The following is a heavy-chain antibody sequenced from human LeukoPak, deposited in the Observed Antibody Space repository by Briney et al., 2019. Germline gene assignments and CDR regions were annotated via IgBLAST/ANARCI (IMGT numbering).Heavy chain of an antibody. CDR2: TYYRSRWYT. V-gene: IGHV6-1*01. CDR3: ATGGTTVTPLPFDY. Sequence: SQTLSLTCAIPGDSVSSNSAAWNWIRQSPSRGLEWLGRTYYRSRWYTDYAVSVKSRITINADTSKNQFSLQLNSVTPEDTAVYYCATGGTTVTPLPFDYWGQGTLVTVSS. J-gene: IGHJ4*02. D-gene: IGHD4-17*01. CDR1: GDSVSSNSAA.